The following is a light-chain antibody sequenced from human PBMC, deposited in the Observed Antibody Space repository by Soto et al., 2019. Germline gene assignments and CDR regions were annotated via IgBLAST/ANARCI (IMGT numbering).Light chain of an antibody. CDR2: KAS. CDR3: QQYNSLRFT. Sequence: DIPMTQSPSTLSASVGDRVTITCRASQSISSWLAWYQQKPGKAPKLLIYKASSLESGVPSRFSGSGSGTEFTLTISSLQPDDFATYYCQQYNSLRFTFGPGTKVDIK. V-gene: IGKV1-5*03. J-gene: IGKJ3*01. CDR1: QSISSW.